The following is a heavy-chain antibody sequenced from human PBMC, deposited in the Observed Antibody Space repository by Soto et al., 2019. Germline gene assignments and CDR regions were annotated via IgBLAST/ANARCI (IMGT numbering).Heavy chain of an antibody. D-gene: IGHD3-16*02. CDR2: IYYSGST. CDR3: AREYIWGSYRSSGPLDY. Sequence: PSETLSLTCTVSGGSISSSSYFWGWILQPPGKGLEWIGSIYYSGSTYSNPSLKGRVTISVDTSRNQFSLKLIFLTAADTAVYYCAREYIWGSYRSSGPLDYWGQGTLVTVS. V-gene: IGHV4-39*02. J-gene: IGHJ4*02. CDR1: GGSISSSSYF.